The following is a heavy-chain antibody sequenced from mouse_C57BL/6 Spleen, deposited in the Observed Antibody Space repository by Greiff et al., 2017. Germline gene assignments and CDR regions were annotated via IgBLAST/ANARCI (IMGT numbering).Heavy chain of an antibody. V-gene: IGHV1-15*01. CDR2: IDPETGGT. Sequence: QVQLQQSGAELVRPGASVTLSCKASGYTFTDYEMHWVKQTPVHGLEWIGAIDPETGGTAYNQKFKGKAILTADKSSSTAYMELRSLTSEDSAVYYCTRFYGNDRAWFAYWGQGTLVTVSA. J-gene: IGHJ3*01. D-gene: IGHD2-2*01. CDR3: TRFYGNDRAWFAY. CDR1: GYTFTDYE.